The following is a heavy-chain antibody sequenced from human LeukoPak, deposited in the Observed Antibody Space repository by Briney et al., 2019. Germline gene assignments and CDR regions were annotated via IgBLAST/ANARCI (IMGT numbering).Heavy chain of an antibody. V-gene: IGHV5-51*01. CDR1: GYSFTSYW. J-gene: IGHJ3*02. D-gene: IGHD3-22*01. Sequence: GESLKISCKGSGYSFTSYWIGWVRQMPGKGLEWLGIIYPGDSDTRYSPSFQGQVTISADKSISTAYLQWSSLKASDTAMYYCARSRITMTVVHDAFDIWGQGAMVTVSS. CDR2: IYPGDSDT. CDR3: ARSRITMTVVHDAFDI.